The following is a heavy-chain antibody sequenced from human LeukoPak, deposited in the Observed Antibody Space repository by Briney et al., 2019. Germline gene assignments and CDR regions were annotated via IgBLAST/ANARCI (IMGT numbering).Heavy chain of an antibody. D-gene: IGHD6-19*01. Sequence: PSETLSLTCTVSGGSINSSNYYWGWIRQPPGKGLEWIGSIYYSGSTYYNPSLKSRVSISVDTSKDQFSLKLSSVTAADTAVYYCATYSTGFDIWGQGTVVTVSS. CDR3: ATYSTGFDI. J-gene: IGHJ3*02. CDR1: GGSINSSNYY. V-gene: IGHV4-39*01. CDR2: IYYSGST.